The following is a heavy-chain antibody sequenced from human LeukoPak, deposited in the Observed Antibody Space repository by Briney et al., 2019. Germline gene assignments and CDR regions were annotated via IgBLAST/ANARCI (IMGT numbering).Heavy chain of an antibody. Sequence: PSETLSLTCAVYGGSFSGYYWNWVRQPPGKGLEWIAEINHSGSTNYNPSLRSRVTISVDTSKTQFSLKLNSVTAADTAVYYCTRTDILTELINSWGQGTLVTVSS. D-gene: IGHD3-9*01. CDR3: TRTDILTELINS. CDR1: GGSFSGYY. V-gene: IGHV4-34*01. CDR2: INHSGST. J-gene: IGHJ4*02.